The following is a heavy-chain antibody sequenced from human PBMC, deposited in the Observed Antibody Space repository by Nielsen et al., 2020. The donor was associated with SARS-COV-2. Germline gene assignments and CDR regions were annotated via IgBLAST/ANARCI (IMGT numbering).Heavy chain of an antibody. Sequence: SETLSLTCTVSGGSITSGNYYWSWIRQHPGKGLEWIGNIYYRGSTYYNPSLESRVTISIDTSKNQFSLKLSSVTAADTAVYYCAREYSSSPGAFDIWGQGTMVTVSS. J-gene: IGHJ3*02. CDR2: IYYRGST. CDR3: AREYSSSPGAFDI. V-gene: IGHV4-31*03. CDR1: GGSITSGNYY. D-gene: IGHD6-6*01.